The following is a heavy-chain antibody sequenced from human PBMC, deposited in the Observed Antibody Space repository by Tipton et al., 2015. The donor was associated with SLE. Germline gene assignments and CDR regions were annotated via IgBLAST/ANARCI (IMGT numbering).Heavy chain of an antibody. J-gene: IGHJ4*02. V-gene: IGHV4-38-2*02. CDR2: IYHSGST. D-gene: IGHD4-23*01. CDR3: ARETDANRWSPSLGF. Sequence: TLSLTCTVSGGSISSGYYWGWIRQPPGKGLEWIGSIYHSGSTYYNPSLKSRVTISVDTSKNQFSLKLSSVTAADTAVYYCARETDANRWSPSLGFWGQGILVTVSS. CDR1: GGSISSGYY.